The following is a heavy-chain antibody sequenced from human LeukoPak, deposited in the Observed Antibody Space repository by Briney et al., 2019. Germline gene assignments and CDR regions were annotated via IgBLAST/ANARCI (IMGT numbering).Heavy chain of an antibody. J-gene: IGHJ4*02. V-gene: IGHV3-43*02. CDR1: GFKFEDYV. Sequence: GGSLRLSCADSGFKFEDYVMQWVRQAPGKGLEWVSLISGDGGRTEYADSVKGRFTISRDNSKNSLYLQMNSLRTDDTALYYCIKGRGWLVDYWSQGTLLTVSS. CDR3: IKGRGWLVDY. CDR2: ISGDGGRT. D-gene: IGHD6-19*01.